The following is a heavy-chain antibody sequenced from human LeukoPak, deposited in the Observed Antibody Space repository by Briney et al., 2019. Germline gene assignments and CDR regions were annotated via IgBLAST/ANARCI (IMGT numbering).Heavy chain of an antibody. Sequence: GASVKVSCKASGYIFTSYYMHWVRQAPGQGLEWMGLINPSGGRTNYAQKFQGRVTMTRDMSTSTVYMELSSLRSEDTAVYYCAKSNDWSGMYYFDYWGQGTLVTVSS. D-gene: IGHD2-8*02. CDR3: AKSNDWSGMYYFDY. CDR1: GYIFTSYY. V-gene: IGHV1-46*01. J-gene: IGHJ4*02. CDR2: INPSGGRT.